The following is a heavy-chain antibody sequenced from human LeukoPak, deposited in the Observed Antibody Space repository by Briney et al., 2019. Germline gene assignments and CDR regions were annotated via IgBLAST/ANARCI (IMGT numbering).Heavy chain of an antibody. CDR3: ASIAGAIKGYYYGMDV. CDR2: IIPILGIA. J-gene: IGHJ6*02. V-gene: IGHV1-69*04. D-gene: IGHD1-26*01. Sequence: SVKVSCKASGGTFSSYAISWVRQAPGQGLEWMERIIPILGIANYAQKFQGRVTITADKSTSTAYMELSSLRSEDTAVYYCASIAGAIKGYYYGMDVWGQGTTVTVSS. CDR1: GGTFSSYA.